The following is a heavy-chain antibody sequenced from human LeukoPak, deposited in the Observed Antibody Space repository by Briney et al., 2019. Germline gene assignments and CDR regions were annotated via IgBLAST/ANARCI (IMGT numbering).Heavy chain of an antibody. V-gene: IGHV4-34*01. CDR3: ARANSSSWYSY. J-gene: IGHJ4*02. CDR2: INHSGST. D-gene: IGHD6-13*01. Sequence: SETLSLTCAVYGGSFSGCYWSWIRQPPGKGLEWIGEINHSGSTNYNPSLKSRVTISVDTSKNQFSLKPSSVTAADTAVYYCARANSSSWYSYWGQGTLVTVSS. CDR1: GGSFSGCY.